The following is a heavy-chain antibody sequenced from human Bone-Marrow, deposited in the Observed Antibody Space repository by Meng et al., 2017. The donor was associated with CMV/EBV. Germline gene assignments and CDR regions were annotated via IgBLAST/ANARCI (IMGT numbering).Heavy chain of an antibody. V-gene: IGHV3-21*01. J-gene: IGHJ6*02. Sequence: GESLKISCAASGFTFSSYSMDWVRQAPGKGLEWVSSISSSSRYIYYADSVKGRFTISRDNTKNSLYLQMNSLRAEETAVYYCVREPDYYGRDVWGQGTTVTVSS. CDR3: VREPDYYGRDV. CDR1: GFTFSSYS. CDR2: ISSSSRYI.